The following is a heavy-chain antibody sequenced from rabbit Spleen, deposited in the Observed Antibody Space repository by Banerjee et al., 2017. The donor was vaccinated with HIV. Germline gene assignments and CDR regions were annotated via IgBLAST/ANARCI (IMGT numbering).Heavy chain of an antibody. CDR2: IYPGSSANT. CDR3: ARDNSGGWFHDFNL. V-gene: IGHV1S45*01. CDR1: GFTLSSYW. J-gene: IGHJ4*01. D-gene: IGHD4-1*01. Sequence: QEQLEESGGDLVQPEGSLTLTCTASGFTLSSYWMCWVRQAPGKGPEWIGCIYPGSSANTYYASWAKGRFTVSKTSSTTVTLQMTSLTVADTATYFCARDNSGGWFHDFNLWGQGTLVTVS.